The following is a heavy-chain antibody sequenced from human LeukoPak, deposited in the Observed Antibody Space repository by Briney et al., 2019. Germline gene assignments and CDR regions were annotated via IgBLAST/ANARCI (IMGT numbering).Heavy chain of an antibody. D-gene: IGHD1-26*01. Sequence: PGGSLRLSCAASGFTFSSYGMHWVRQAPGKGLEWVAFIRYDGSNKYYADSVKGGFTISRDNPKNPLYLQMNSLRAEDTAVYYCAKDRGIVGATTGFDYWGQGTLVTVSS. J-gene: IGHJ4*02. CDR2: IRYDGSNK. V-gene: IGHV3-30*02. CDR1: GFTFSSYG. CDR3: AKDRGIVGATTGFDY.